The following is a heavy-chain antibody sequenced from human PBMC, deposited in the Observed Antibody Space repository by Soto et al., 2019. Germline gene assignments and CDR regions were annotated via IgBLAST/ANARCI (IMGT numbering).Heavy chain of an antibody. D-gene: IGHD1-1*01. CDR1: GGPIISSSHY. Sequence: PSETLSLTCTVSGGPIISSSHYFCWIRQSPGTGLEWIGSIDESGDSYYNPSLKSRVTIFVDTPKNQFSLKLISVTGADSAIYYCAREGGYVDYWGQGTLVTVSS. CDR2: IDESGDS. V-gene: IGHV4-39*02. CDR3: AREGGYVDY. J-gene: IGHJ4*02.